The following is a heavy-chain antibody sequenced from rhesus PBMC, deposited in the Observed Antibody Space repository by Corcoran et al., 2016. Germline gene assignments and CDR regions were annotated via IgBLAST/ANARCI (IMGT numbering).Heavy chain of an antibody. CDR3: ARSFPSAYSSLDV. CDR2: IDWDDDK. J-gene: IGHJ5-2*02. Sequence: QVTLKESGPALVKPTQTLTLTCTFSGFSLSTSGMRVSWIRQPPGKALEWLGRIDWDDDKYDYTYMKSRLTISKDTSKNQVVLTMTNMDPMDTATYYCARSFPSAYSSLDVWGRGVLVTVSS. V-gene: IGHV2S2*01. D-gene: IGHD1-44*01. CDR1: GFSLSTSGMR.